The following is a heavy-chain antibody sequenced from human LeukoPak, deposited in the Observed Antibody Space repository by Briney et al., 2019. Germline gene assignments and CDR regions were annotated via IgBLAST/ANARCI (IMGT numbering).Heavy chain of an antibody. CDR2: ITGSNGNT. CDR1: GFTFSIYA. V-gene: IGHV3-23*01. D-gene: IGHD6-13*01. Sequence: PGGSLRLSCAASGFTFSIYAMSWVRQAPGKGLEWVSTITGSNGNTYYADSVKGRFPISRDNSKNTLYLQMNGLRAEDTAIYYCARESPVAATGRSWFDSWGQGTLVTVSS. J-gene: IGHJ5*01. CDR3: ARESPVAATGRSWFDS.